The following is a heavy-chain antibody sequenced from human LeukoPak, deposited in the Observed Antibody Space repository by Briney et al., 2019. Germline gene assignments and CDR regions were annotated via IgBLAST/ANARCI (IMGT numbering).Heavy chain of an antibody. Sequence: QTGGSLRLSCAASGFTFSTYAMTWVRQAPGEGLEWASGISGSGGSTYYTDSVKGRFTISRDNSKNTLHLQMSSLRAEDTALYYCARDGIAGGSYSTFFAYWGQGTLVTVSS. D-gene: IGHD1-26*01. V-gene: IGHV3-23*01. CDR3: ARDGIAGGSYSTFFAY. J-gene: IGHJ4*02. CDR1: GFTFSTYA. CDR2: ISGSGGST.